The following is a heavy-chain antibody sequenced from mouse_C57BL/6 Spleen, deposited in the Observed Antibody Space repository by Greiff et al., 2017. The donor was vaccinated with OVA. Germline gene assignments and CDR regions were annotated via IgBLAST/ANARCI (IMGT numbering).Heavy chain of an antibody. CDR1: GFTFSSYA. V-gene: IGHV5-4*01. J-gene: IGHJ2*01. Sequence: EVKLMESGGGIVKPGGSLKLSCAASGFTFSSYAMSWVRQTPEKRLEWVATISDGGSYTYYPDNVKGRFTISRDNAKNNLYLQMSHLKSEDTAMYYCARDGTFDYWGQGTTLTVSS. CDR3: ARDGTFDY. CDR2: ISDGGSYT.